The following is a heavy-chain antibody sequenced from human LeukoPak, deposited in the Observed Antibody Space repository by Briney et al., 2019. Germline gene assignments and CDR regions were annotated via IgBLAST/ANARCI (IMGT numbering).Heavy chain of an antibody. CDR3: ARHGPLGFCSSTSCYPYYYYGMDV. J-gene: IGHJ6*02. CDR1: GGSISSYY. Sequence: SETLSLTCTVSGGSISSYYWSWIRQPPGKGLEWIGYIYYSGSTNYNPSLKSRVTISVDTSKNQFSLKLSSVTAADTAVYYCARHGPLGFCSSTSCYPYYYYGMDVWGQGTTVTASS. CDR2: IYYSGST. V-gene: IGHV4-59*08. D-gene: IGHD2-2*01.